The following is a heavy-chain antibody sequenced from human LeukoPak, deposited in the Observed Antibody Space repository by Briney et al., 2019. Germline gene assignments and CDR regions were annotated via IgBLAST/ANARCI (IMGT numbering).Heavy chain of an antibody. CDR2: IKQDGSEK. CDR1: GFTFSSYW. CDR3: AKDSGYQLLSEYFDY. J-gene: IGHJ4*02. D-gene: IGHD2-2*01. V-gene: IGHV3-7*01. Sequence: GGSLRLSCAASGFTFSSYWMSWVRQAPGKGLEWVADIKQDGSEKYYVDSVKGRFTISRDNAKNSLYLQMNSLRVEDTAVYYCAKDSGYQLLSEYFDYWGQGTLVTVSS.